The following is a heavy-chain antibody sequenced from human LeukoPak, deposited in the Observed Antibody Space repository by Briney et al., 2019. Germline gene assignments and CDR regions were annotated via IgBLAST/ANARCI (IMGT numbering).Heavy chain of an antibody. CDR1: GFPFSSYE. V-gene: IGHV3-48*03. CDR3: ARDSDSSGYLIDY. D-gene: IGHD3-22*01. J-gene: IGHJ4*02. Sequence: GGSLRLSCAASGFPFSSYEMNWVRQPPGRGLEGVSYISSSGSTIHYADSVKGRFTISRDNAKNSLYLQMNSLRAEDTAVYYCARDSDSSGYLIDYWGQGTLVTVSS. CDR2: ISSSGSTI.